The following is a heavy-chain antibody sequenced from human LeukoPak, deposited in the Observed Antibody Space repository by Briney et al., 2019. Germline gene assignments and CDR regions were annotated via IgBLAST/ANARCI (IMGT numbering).Heavy chain of an antibody. V-gene: IGHV1-8*03. J-gene: IGHJ3*02. D-gene: IGHD2-8*01. Sequence: GASVKVSCKASGYTFTSYDINWVRRATGQGLEWMGWMNPNSGNTGYAQKFQGRVTITRSTSISTAYMELSSLRSEDTAVYYCARGLIGDAFDIWGQGTMVTVSS. CDR3: ARGLIGDAFDI. CDR1: GYTFTSYD. CDR2: MNPNSGNT.